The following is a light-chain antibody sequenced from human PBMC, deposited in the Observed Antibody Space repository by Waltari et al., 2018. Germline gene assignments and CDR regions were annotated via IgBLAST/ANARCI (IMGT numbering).Light chain of an antibody. V-gene: IGKV1-5*03. J-gene: IGKJ1*01. CDR1: QSITNW. CDR2: KAS. CDR3: QQYNNYVAT. Sequence: DIQMTQSPSTMSASIGESITITCRASQSITNWLAWYQQKPGKAPKLLIYKASTLESGVPSRFSGSGSGTEFTLTISSLQPDDFATYYCQQYNNYVATFGQGTKVEIK.